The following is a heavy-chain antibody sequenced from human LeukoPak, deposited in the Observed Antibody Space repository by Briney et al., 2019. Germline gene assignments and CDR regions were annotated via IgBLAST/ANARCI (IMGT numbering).Heavy chain of an antibody. CDR2: INPSDDTT. D-gene: IGHD4-23*01. V-gene: IGHV1-46*01. CDR1: GYIFTTYY. J-gene: IGHJ4*02. CDR3: ARHELGGTSPFDY. Sequence: EASVKVSCKTSGYIFTTYYMHWMRQAPGQGLEWMGVINPSDDTTAYAQKFQGRVTMARDTSTSTVHMELSSLISEDTAVYYCARHELGGTSPFDYWGQGTLVTVSS.